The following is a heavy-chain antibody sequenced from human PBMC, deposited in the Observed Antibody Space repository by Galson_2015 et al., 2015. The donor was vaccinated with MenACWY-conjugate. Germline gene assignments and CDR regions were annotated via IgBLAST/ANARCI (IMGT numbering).Heavy chain of an antibody. CDR1: GFAFGDYL. V-gene: IGHV3-49*03. J-gene: IGHJ5*02. Sequence: SLRLSCATSGFAFGDYLMGWFRQAPGKGLEWVGYIQSKNYGANTQYAASVKDRFTISRDDSRSIAYLQMNSLKTEDTAVYYCTRAAHSIGSRPTCLLDPWGQGTLVTVSS. D-gene: IGHD2-2*01. CDR3: TRAAHSIGSRPTCLLDP. CDR2: IQSKNYGANT.